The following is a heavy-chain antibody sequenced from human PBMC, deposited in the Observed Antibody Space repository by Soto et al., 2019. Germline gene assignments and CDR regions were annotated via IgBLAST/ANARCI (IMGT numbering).Heavy chain of an antibody. CDR2: IYYSGST. D-gene: IGHD2-15*01. CDR1: GGSISSYY. Sequence: SETLSLTCTVSGGSISSYYWSWIRQPPGKGLEWIGYIYYSGSTNYNPSLKSRVTISVDTSKNQFSLKLSSVTAADTAVYYCAIGGGDFDYWGQGTLVTVSS. CDR3: AIGGGDFDY. V-gene: IGHV4-59*01. J-gene: IGHJ4*02.